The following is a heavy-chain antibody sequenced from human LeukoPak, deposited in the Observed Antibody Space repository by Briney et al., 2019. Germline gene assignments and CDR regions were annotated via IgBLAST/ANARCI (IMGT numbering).Heavy chain of an antibody. Sequence: PSETLSLTCGVYGGSFSGYYWNWIRQPPGMGLEWIGEINHRGGTGYNPSLKSRVTMSVDTSKNQFSLKLSSVTAADTAVYYCARGLLSYYDSSGYHNWFDPWGQGTLVTVSS. V-gene: IGHV4-34*01. J-gene: IGHJ5*02. D-gene: IGHD3-22*01. CDR1: GGSFSGYY. CDR3: ARGLLSYYDSSGYHNWFDP. CDR2: INHRGGT.